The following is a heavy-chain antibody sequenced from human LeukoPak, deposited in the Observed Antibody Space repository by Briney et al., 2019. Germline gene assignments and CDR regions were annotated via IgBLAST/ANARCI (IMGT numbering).Heavy chain of an antibody. CDR1: GYTFTGYY. CDR3: ARVGVTYSGAMVHPLRY. V-gene: IGHV1-2*02. Sequence: GASVKVSCKASGYTFTGYYMHWVRQAPGQGLEWMGWINPNSGGTNYAQKFQGRVTMTRDTSISTAYMELSRLRSDDTAVYYSARVGVTYSGAMVHPLRYWGQGTLVTVPS. CDR2: INPNSGGT. D-gene: IGHD5-18*01. J-gene: IGHJ4*02.